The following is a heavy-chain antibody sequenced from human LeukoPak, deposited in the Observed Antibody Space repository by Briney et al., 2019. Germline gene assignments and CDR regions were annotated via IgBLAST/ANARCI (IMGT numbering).Heavy chain of an antibody. Sequence: GGSLRLSCAASGFTFSSYDMHWVRQATGKGLEWVSAIGTAGDTYYPGSVKGRFTISRDNSKNTLYLQMNSLRAEDTAVYYCASQTDYCSSTSCYDYWGQGTLVTVSS. V-gene: IGHV3-13*01. J-gene: IGHJ4*02. CDR2: IGTAGDT. CDR3: ASQTDYCSSTSCYDY. CDR1: GFTFSSYD. D-gene: IGHD2-2*01.